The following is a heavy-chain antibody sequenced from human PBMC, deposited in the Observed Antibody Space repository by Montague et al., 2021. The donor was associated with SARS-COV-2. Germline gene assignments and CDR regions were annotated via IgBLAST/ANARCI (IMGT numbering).Heavy chain of an antibody. J-gene: IGHJ3*01. D-gene: IGHD1-14*01. CDR1: GFTFSSYS. Sequence: SLRLSWAASGFTFSSYSMNWVRQAPGKGLEWVSSISSSSSYIYYADSVKGRFTISRDNSKKILYLQMNSLRADDTAVYYCARLNRIVGAPGDTDAFDVWGQGTMVTVSS. V-gene: IGHV3-21*04. CDR2: ISSSSSYI. CDR3: ARLNRIVGAPGDTDAFDV.